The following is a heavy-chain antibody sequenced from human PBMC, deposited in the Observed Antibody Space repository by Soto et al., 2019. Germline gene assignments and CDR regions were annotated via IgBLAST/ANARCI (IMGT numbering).Heavy chain of an antibody. J-gene: IGHJ5*02. CDR3: VQDLWNDMYDP. CDR1: GFSFSNYA. D-gene: IGHD1-1*01. CDR2: LTPSGGTT. Sequence: EVQLLESGGDLVQPGGSLRLSCAASGFSFSNYAMSWVRQAPGGGLEWVATLTPSGGTTFYADSVKGRFTISRDNSKNTVFLRMNSLRGDDTAIYYCVQDLWNDMYDPWGQGTLVTVSS. V-gene: IGHV3-23*01.